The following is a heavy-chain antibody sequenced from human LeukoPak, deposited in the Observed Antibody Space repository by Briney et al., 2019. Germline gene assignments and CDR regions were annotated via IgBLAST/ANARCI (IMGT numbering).Heavy chain of an antibody. J-gene: IGHJ5*02. Sequence: SETLSLTCTVSGDSVSIYYWTWIRQPPGKGLEWIGYIYYSGSTNYNPSLKSRVTISVDTSKNQFSLKLSSVTAADTAVYYCATQLLWFGELLDGDWFDPWGQGTPVTVSS. V-gene: IGHV4-59*08. D-gene: IGHD3-10*01. CDR1: GDSVSIYY. CDR3: ATQLLWFGELLDGDWFDP. CDR2: IYYSGST.